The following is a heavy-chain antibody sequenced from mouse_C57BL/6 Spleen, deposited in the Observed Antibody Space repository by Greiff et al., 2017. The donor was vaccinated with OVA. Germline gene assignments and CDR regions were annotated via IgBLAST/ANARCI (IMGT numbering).Heavy chain of an antibody. J-gene: IGHJ2*01. Sequence: QVQLQQSGAELARPGASVKLSCKASGYTFTSYGISWVKQRTGQGLEWIGEIYPRSGNTYYNEKFKGKATLTADKSSSTAYMELRSLTSEDSAVYVCARATTVVATDYFDYWGQGTTLTVSS. V-gene: IGHV1-81*01. CDR2: IYPRSGNT. CDR1: GYTFTSYG. CDR3: ARATTVVATDYFDY. D-gene: IGHD1-1*01.